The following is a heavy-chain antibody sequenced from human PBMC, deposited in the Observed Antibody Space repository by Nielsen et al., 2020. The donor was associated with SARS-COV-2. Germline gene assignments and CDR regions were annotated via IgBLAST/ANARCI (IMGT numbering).Heavy chain of an antibody. CDR1: GFTFSSYA. V-gene: IGHV3-7*01. CDR2: IKQDGSEK. Sequence: GGSLTLSCAASGFTFSSYAMSWVRQAPGKGMERVANIKQDGSEKYYVDSVKGRFTISRDNAKNSLYLQMNSMRAEDTAVYYCAREMGSYSSSWPDAFDIWGQGTMVTVSS. CDR3: AREMGSYSSSWPDAFDI. D-gene: IGHD6-13*01. J-gene: IGHJ3*02.